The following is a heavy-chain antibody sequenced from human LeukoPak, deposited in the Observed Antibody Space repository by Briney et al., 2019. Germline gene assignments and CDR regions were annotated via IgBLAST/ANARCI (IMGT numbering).Heavy chain of an antibody. V-gene: IGHV4-59*01. J-gene: IGHJ4*02. CDR3: ARGSYGFFRFDY. D-gene: IGHD5-18*01. CDR1: GGSISSYY. CDR2: IYYSGST. Sequence: SETLSLTCVVSGGSISSYYWSWIRQPPGKGLEWIGYIYYSGSTNYNPSLKSRVTISVDTSKNQFSLKLSSVTAADTAVYYCARGSYGFFRFDYWGQGTLVTVSS.